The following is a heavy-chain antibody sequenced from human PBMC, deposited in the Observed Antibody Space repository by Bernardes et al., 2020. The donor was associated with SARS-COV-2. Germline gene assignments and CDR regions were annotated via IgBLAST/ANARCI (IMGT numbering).Heavy chain of an antibody. CDR1: GFTFEDYT. Sequence: GSLRLSCAASGFTFEDYTMHWVRQVPGKGLEWVSLVSWDGSTTNYADSVKGRFIISRDSSRNTVHLQMDSLREEDTALYYCATERQSLTVFGVGHDAFDFWGQGKMVTVSS. CDR2: VSWDGSTT. V-gene: IGHV3-43*01. CDR3: ATERQSLTVFGVGHDAFDF. J-gene: IGHJ3*01. D-gene: IGHD3-3*01.